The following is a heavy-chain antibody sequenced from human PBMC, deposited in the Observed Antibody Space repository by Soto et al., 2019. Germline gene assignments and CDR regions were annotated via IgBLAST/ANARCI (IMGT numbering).Heavy chain of an antibody. CDR3: ARHVDSSSWSNWFDP. CDR2: IYYSGST. Sequence: QLQLQESGPGLVKPSETLSLTCTVSGGSISSSSYYWGWIRQPPGKGLEWIGSIYYSGSTYYNPSLKSRVTISVDTSKNQFSLKLSSVTAADTAVYYCARHVDSSSWSNWFDPWGQGTLVTVSS. V-gene: IGHV4-39*01. CDR1: GGSISSSSYY. D-gene: IGHD6-13*01. J-gene: IGHJ5*02.